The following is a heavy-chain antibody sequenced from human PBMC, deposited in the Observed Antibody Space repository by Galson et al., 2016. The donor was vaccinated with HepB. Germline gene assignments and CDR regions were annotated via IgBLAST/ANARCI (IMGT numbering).Heavy chain of an antibody. V-gene: IGHV3-21*01. D-gene: IGHD6-13*01. Sequence: SLRLSCAASGFTFSSYSMNWVRQAPGKGLEWVASIRGSSSEMFYADSVKGRFTISRDNAKNSLFLQMNSLRAEDTALYYCARSKAEYTSSWYPNDYWGQGTLVTVSS. J-gene: IGHJ4*02. CDR1: GFTFSSYS. CDR3: ARSKAEYTSSWYPNDY. CDR2: IRGSSSEM.